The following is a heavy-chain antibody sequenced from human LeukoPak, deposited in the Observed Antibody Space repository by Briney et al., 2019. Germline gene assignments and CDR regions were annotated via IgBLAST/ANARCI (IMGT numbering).Heavy chain of an antibody. D-gene: IGHD3-10*01. V-gene: IGHV1-2*02. CDR1: GYTFTGYY. CDR3: AREVSYGAGFDY. Sequence: ASAKVSCKASGYTFTGYYMHWVRRAPGQGLEWMGWINPNSGGTNYAQKFQGRVTMTRDTSISTAYMELSRLRSDDTAVYYCAREVSYGAGFDYWGQGTLVTVSS. J-gene: IGHJ4*02. CDR2: INPNSGGT.